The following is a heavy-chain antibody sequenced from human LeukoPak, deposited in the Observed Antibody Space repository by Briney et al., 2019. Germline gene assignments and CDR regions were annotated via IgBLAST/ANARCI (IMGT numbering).Heavy chain of an antibody. V-gene: IGHV3-33*01. CDR1: GFTFSSYG. CDR3: ARDPDYGDERSFDY. CDR2: IWYDGSNK. Sequence: GRSLRLSCAASGFTFSSYGMNWVRQAPGKGLEWVAVIWYDGSNKYYADSVKGRFTISRDNSKNTLYLQMNSLRAEDTAVYYCARDPDYGDERSFDYWGQGTLVTVSS. D-gene: IGHD4-17*01. J-gene: IGHJ4*02.